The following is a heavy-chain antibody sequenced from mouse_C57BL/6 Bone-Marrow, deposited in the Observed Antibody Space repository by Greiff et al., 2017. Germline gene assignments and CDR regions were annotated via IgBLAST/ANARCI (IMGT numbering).Heavy chain of an antibody. CDR3: TTDYGSSSRDD. V-gene: IGHV14-4*01. D-gene: IGHD1-1*01. CDR1: GFNIKDDY. J-gene: IGHJ2*01. CDR2: IDPENGDT. Sequence: VQLQQSGAELVRPGASVKLSCTASGFNIKDDYMHWVKQRPEQGLEWIGWIDPENGDTEYASKFQGKATITADTSSNTAYLQLSSLTSEDTAVYDCTTDYGSSSRDDWGQGTTLTVSS.